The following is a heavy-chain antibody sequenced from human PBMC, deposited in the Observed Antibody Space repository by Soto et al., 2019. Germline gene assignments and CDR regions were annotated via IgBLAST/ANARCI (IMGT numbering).Heavy chain of an antibody. CDR3: ARFSSTSCYLCYYYYGMDV. CDR2: IKQDGSEK. V-gene: IGHV3-7*03. CDR1: GLTFSSYW. D-gene: IGHD2-2*01. J-gene: IGHJ6*02. Sequence: GGSLRLSCAASGLTFSSYWMSWVRQAPGKGLEWVANIKQDGSEKYYVDSVKGRFTISRDNAKNSLYLQMNSLRAEDTAVYYCARFSSTSCYLCYYYYGMDVWGQGTTVTVSS.